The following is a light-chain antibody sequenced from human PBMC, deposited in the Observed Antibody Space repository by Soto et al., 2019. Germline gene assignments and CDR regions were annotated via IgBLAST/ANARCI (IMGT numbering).Light chain of an antibody. V-gene: IGLV4-69*01. CDR3: QTGDTGMV. CDR2: VNSDGSH. Sequence: QLVLTQSPSASASLGASVKLTCTLSNGHNTNAIAWHQQRPEKGPRYLMKVNSDGSHSRGGGIPDRFSASSSGAERYLAISGLQSEDEADYYCQTGDTGMVFGGGTKLTVL. CDR1: NGHNTNA. J-gene: IGLJ2*01.